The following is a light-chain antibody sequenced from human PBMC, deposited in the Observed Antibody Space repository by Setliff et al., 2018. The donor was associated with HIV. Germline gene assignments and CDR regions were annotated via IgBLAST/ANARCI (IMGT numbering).Light chain of an antibody. V-gene: IGLV2-14*01. J-gene: IGLJ1*01. Sequence: QSALTQPASVSGSPGQSITISCTGSRSDIGTYNYVSWYQQHPGKAPKLMIYDVSNRPSGVSDRFFGSKSGNTASLTISGVQAEDEADYYCSSYTTSSTRVLGTGTKVTVL. CDR2: DVS. CDR1: RSDIGTYNY. CDR3: SSYTTSSTRV.